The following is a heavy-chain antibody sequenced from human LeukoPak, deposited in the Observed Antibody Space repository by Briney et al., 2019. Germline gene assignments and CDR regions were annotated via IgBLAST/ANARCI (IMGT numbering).Heavy chain of an antibody. CDR1: GGSVSSGSYY. Sequence: SETLSLTCTVSGGSVSSGSYYWSWIRQPPGKGLEWIGYIYYSGSTNYNPSLKSRVTISVDTSKNQFSLKLSSVTAADTAVYYCARSDKGYYGSGSRTSDYWGQGTLVTVSS. J-gene: IGHJ4*02. CDR2: IYYSGST. D-gene: IGHD3-10*01. CDR3: ARSDKGYYGSGSRTSDY. V-gene: IGHV4-61*01.